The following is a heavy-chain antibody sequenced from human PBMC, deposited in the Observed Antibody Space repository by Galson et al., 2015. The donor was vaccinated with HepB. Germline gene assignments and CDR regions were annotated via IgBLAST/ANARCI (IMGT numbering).Heavy chain of an antibody. CDR3: ARGGGTYYYGSGSYATPFDY. CDR2: ISSSSTYI. J-gene: IGHJ4*02. V-gene: IGHV3-21*01. CDR1: GFTSSSYN. Sequence: SLRLSCAGSGFTSSSYNMNWVRQAPGKGLEWVSSISSSSTYIFHADSVKGRFTISRDNANNSLYLQMNSLTVDDTAVYYCARGGGTYYYGSGSYATPFDYWGQGILVTVSS. D-gene: IGHD3-10*01.